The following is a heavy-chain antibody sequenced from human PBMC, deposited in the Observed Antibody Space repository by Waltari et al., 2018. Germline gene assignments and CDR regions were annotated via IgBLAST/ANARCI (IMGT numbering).Heavy chain of an antibody. Sequence: QVQLQESGPRLVKPSETLSLTCTVSGRSIRNHYWNWIRQPAGKGLEWIGRIYSTGTTNCNPSLKGRVTMSVDTSKNHFSLNLTSLTAADTALYYCATNLQAAEGMDSWGQGTLVFVSS. CDR1: GRSIRNHY. CDR3: ATNLQAAEGMDS. CDR2: IYSTGTT. D-gene: IGHD6-13*01. J-gene: IGHJ4*02. V-gene: IGHV4-4*07.